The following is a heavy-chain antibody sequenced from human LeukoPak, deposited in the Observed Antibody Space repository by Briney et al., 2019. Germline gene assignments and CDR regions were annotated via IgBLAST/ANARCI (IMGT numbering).Heavy chain of an antibody. V-gene: IGHV4-39*01. CDR1: GGSISSSSYY. CDR2: IYYSGST. J-gene: IGHJ5*02. Sequence: SETLSLTCTVSGGSISSSSYYWGWIRQPPGKGLEWIGSIYYSGSTYYNPSLKSRVTISVDTSKNQFSLKLRSVTAADTAVYYCARHFSSSWAKVLNWFDPWGQGTLVTVSS. D-gene: IGHD6-13*01. CDR3: ARHFSSSWAKVLNWFDP.